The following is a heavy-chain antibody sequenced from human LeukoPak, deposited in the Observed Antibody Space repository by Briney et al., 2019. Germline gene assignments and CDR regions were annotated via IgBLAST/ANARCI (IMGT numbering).Heavy chain of an antibody. Sequence: SETLSLTCTVSGGSISSYYWSWIRQPPGKGLEWIGYIYYSGSTNYNPSLKSRVTISVDTSKNQFSLKPSSVTAADTAVYYCARISHYGGTDYYYYGMDVWGQGTTVTVSS. CDR3: ARISHYGGTDYYYYGMDV. V-gene: IGHV4-59*08. J-gene: IGHJ6*02. CDR1: GGSISSYY. D-gene: IGHD4-23*01. CDR2: IYYSGST.